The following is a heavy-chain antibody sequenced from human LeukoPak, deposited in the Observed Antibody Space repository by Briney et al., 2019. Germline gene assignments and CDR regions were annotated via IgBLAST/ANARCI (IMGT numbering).Heavy chain of an antibody. CDR3: AKAPNYYDSSGYFDY. Sequence: GGSLRPSCAASGFTFSSYAMSWVRQAPGEGLEWVSAISGSGGSTYYADSVKGRFTISRDNSKNTLYLQMNSLRAEDTAVYYCAKAPNYYDSSGYFDYWGQGTLVTVSS. J-gene: IGHJ4*02. CDR1: GFTFSSYA. V-gene: IGHV3-23*01. D-gene: IGHD3-22*01. CDR2: ISGSGGST.